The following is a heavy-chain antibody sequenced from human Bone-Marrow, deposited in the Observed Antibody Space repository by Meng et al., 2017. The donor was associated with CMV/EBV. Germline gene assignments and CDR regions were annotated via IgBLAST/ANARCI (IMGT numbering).Heavy chain of an antibody. CDR3: AKSLYTNYYSTYYGLDV. J-gene: IGHJ6*02. D-gene: IGHD3-22*01. CDR1: GYTFIGYD. Sequence: ASVKVSCKASGYTFIGYDLHWVRQAPGQGLEWMGWINPKSGGTNYAQRFQGRVTMTRDTSINTVYMELRRLRSDDTAVYFCAKSLYTNYYSTYYGLDVWGQGTTVTVPS. CDR2: INPKSGGT. V-gene: IGHV1-2*02.